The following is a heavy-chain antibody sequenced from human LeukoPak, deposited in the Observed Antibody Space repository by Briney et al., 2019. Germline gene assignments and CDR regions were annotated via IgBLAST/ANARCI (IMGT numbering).Heavy chain of an antibody. V-gene: IGHV3-7*05. CDR3: ARHRAYSSSSPFDY. J-gene: IGHJ4*02. CDR2: IKQDGSEK. D-gene: IGHD6-6*01. Sequence: GGSLRLSCAAAGFTFSNYWMTWVRQAPGKGLECVANIKQDGSEKRYVDSVKGRFTISRDNAKNSMYLQMNSLRAEDTAVYYCARHRAYSSSSPFDYWGQGTLVTVSS. CDR1: GFTFSNYW.